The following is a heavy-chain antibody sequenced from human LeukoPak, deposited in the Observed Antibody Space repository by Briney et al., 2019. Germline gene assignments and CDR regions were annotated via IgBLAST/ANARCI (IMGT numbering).Heavy chain of an antibody. CDR1: GGSISSSSYY. CDR3: ARHFVTMVRGVISTFDY. J-gene: IGHJ4*02. CDR2: IYYSGST. D-gene: IGHD3-10*01. Sequence: PSETLSLTCTVSGGSISSSSYYWGWIRQPPGKGLEWIGSIYYSGSTYYNPSLKSRVTISVDTSKNQFSLKLSSVTAADTAVYYCARHFVTMVRGVISTFDYWGQGTLVTVSS. V-gene: IGHV4-39*01.